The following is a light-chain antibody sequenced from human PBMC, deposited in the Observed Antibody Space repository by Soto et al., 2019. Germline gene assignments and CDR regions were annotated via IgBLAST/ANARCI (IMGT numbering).Light chain of an antibody. V-gene: IGKV1-39*01. Sequence: DIQMTQSPSSLSASVGDRVTIACRASQSITTYLSWYQQKPGKAPKLLIYATSTLQSGVPSRFSGGGSGTDFTLTIISLQPEDFATYYCQQSYSTPLTFGGGTKVEIK. CDR1: QSITTY. J-gene: IGKJ4*01. CDR3: QQSYSTPLT. CDR2: ATS.